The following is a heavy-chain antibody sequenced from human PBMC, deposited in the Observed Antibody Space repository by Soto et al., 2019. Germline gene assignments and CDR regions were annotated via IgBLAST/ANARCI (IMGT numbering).Heavy chain of an antibody. J-gene: IGHJ6*02. CDR3: ARVDTAMVTDYYYGMDV. CDR1: GVSFSSYG. V-gene: IGHV1-69*06. D-gene: IGHD5-18*01. CDR2: IIPIFGTA. Sequence: PVKVSSKASGVSFSSYGFSWVRQAPGQGLEWMGGIIPIFGTANYAQKFQGRVTITADKSTSTAYMELSSLRSEDTAVYYCARVDTAMVTDYYYGMDVWGQ.